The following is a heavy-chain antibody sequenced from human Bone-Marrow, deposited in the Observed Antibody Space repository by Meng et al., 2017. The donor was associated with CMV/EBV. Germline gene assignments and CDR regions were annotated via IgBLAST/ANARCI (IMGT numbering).Heavy chain of an antibody. J-gene: IGHJ4*02. CDR3: ASSSPEE. D-gene: IGHD6-13*01. CDR2: ISSSGSTI. CDR1: GFTFSNYD. V-gene: IGHV3-48*04. Sequence: GESLKISCAASGFTFSNYDIHWVRQAPGKGLEWVSYISSSGSTIYYADSVKGRFTISRDNAKNSLYLQMNSLRAEDTAVYYCASSSPEEWGQGTLVTVSS.